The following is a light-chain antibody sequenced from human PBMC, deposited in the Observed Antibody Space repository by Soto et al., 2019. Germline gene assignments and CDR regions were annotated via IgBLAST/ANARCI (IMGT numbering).Light chain of an antibody. V-gene: IGKV3-11*01. CDR2: DAS. CDR3: QHRTSSFT. J-gene: IGKJ2*01. CDR1: QSLGVY. Sequence: EILLTQSPATLSLSPGERATLSCRASQSLGVYLAWYQHRPGQAPRLLIYDASNRTTGIPARFSGSGSGTDFTLSISSLAPEDLAVYYCQHRTSSFTCGPGTKLEIK.